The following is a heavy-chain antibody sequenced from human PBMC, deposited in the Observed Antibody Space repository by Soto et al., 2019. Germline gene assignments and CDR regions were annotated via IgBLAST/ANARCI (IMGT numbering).Heavy chain of an antibody. CDR3: VKDEGSSRPFDY. Sequence: PGGSLRLSCVASGFTFRSYGMHWVRQAPGKGLEWVAAISYDESNKFYGDSVKGRFTISRDNFKNMLYLQMSSLRAEDTALYYFVKDEGSSRPFDYCGQGTLVTVSA. J-gene: IGHJ4*02. D-gene: IGHD1-26*01. CDR1: GFTFRSYG. V-gene: IGHV3-30*18. CDR2: ISYDESNK.